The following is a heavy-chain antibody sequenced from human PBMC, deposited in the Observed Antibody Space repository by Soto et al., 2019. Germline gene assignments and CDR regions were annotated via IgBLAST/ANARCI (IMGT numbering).Heavy chain of an antibody. CDR3: AKSPDFYYYGMDV. J-gene: IGHJ6*02. V-gene: IGHV3-23*01. Sequence: EVQLLESGGGLVQPGGSQRLSCAASGFTFSAYAMTWVRQAPGKGREWVSSISGSGANTYYADSVKGRFTISRDNSKNTLSLQMNSLRADDTAVYYCAKSPDFYYYGMDVWGQGTTVSVSS. CDR1: GFTFSAYA. CDR2: ISGSGANT.